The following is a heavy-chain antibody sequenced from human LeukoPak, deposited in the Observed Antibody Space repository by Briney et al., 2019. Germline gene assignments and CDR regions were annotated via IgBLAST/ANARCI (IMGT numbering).Heavy chain of an antibody. CDR2: IYYSGTT. CDR1: GGSFSGYY. J-gene: IGHJ6*03. V-gene: IGHV4-34*01. CDR3: ARLRDYYYNYMDV. Sequence: SETLSLTCAVYGGSFSGYYWGWIRQPPGKGLEWIGSIYYSGTTYYSPSLKSRVTISVDTSKNQLSLKLSSVTAADTAVYYCARLRDYYYNYMDVWGKGTTVTVSS.